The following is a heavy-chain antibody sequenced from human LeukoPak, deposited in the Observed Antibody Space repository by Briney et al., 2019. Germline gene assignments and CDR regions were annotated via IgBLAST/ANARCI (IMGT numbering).Heavy chain of an antibody. CDR3: ARAAAGPFDY. Sequence: PSETLSLTCTVSGGSISSYYWSWIRQPPGKGLEWIGYIYYSGSTNYNPSLKSRVTISVDTSKNQFSLKLSSVTAADTAVYNCARAAAGPFDYWGQGTLVTVSS. CDR1: GGSISSYY. J-gene: IGHJ4*02. CDR2: IYYSGST. V-gene: IGHV4-59*01. D-gene: IGHD6-13*01.